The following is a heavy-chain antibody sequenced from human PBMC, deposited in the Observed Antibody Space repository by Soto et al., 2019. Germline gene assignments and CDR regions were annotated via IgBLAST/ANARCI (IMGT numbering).Heavy chain of an antibody. CDR1: GGSFSGYY. J-gene: IGHJ6*02. CDR3: ARVSLIYYYGSGSYYKKGGLNYYYYGMDV. CDR2: INHSGST. V-gene: IGHV4-34*01. Sequence: SETLSLTCAVYGGSFSGYYWSWIRQPPGKGLEWIGEINHSGSTNYNPSLKSRVTISVDTSRNQFSLKLRSVTAADTAVYYCARVSLIYYYGSGSYYKKGGLNYYYYGMDVWGQGTTVTVSS. D-gene: IGHD3-10*01.